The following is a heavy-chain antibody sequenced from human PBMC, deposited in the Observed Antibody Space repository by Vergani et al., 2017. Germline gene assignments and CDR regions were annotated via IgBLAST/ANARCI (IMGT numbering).Heavy chain of an antibody. CDR1: GFAFDRYW. J-gene: IGHJ4*02. Sequence: EVQLVESGGGLVKPGGSLRLSCAASGFAFDRYWMHWVRQTPEKGLVWVSRISPDGDITLNADSVKGRFTISRDNARTTLYLQMTNLRAEDTAVYYCLTGTTEPYWGQGTLVTVSS. D-gene: IGHD4-17*01. V-gene: IGHV3-74*02. CDR2: ISPDGDIT. CDR3: LTGTTEPY.